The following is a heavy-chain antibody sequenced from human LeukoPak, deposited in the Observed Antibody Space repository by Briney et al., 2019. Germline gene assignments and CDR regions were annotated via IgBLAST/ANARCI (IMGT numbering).Heavy chain of an antibody. CDR2: ISGSGGST. CDR3: AKGEDGDSPYYYYYYGMDV. Sequence: GGSLRLSCAASGFTFSSYAMSWVRQAPGKGLEWVSAISGSGGSTYYADSVKGRFTISRDNSKNTLYLQMNSLRAEDTAVYYCAKGEDGDSPYYYYYYGMDVWGQGTTVTVSS. V-gene: IGHV3-23*01. D-gene: IGHD4-17*01. J-gene: IGHJ6*02. CDR1: GFTFSSYA.